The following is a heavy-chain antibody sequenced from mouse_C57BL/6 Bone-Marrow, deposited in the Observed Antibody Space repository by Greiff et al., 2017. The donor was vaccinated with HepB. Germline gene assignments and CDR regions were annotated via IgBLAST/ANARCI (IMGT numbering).Heavy chain of an antibody. V-gene: IGHV14-4*01. Sequence: VQLQQSGAELVRPGASVKLSCTASGFNIKDYYMHWVKQGPEQGLEWIGWIDPENGDTEYASKFQGKATITTDTSSNTTYLQLSSLTSEDTAVYSCTMDYGSSYDAMDYWGQGTSVTVSS. CDR1: GFNIKDYY. CDR2: IDPENGDT. CDR3: TMDYGSSYDAMDY. J-gene: IGHJ4*01. D-gene: IGHD1-1*01.